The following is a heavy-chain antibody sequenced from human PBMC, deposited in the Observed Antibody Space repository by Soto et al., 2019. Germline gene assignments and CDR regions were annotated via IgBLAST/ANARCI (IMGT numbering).Heavy chain of an antibody. Sequence: SETLSRTCTVSGGSISNYYWSWIRQPPRKGLEWIGYIYYSGSTSYNPSLKSRVTISVGTSKNQCSLKLSSVTAADTAVYYCAREHGSSTTCFPGEWFDPWGQGTLVTVSS. CDR1: GGSISNYY. J-gene: IGHJ5*02. CDR2: IYYSGST. V-gene: IGHV4-59*01. D-gene: IGHD2-2*01. CDR3: AREHGSSTTCFPGEWFDP.